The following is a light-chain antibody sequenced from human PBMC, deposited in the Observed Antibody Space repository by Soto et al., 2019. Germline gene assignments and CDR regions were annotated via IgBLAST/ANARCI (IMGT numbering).Light chain of an antibody. Sequence: ETVLTQSPGTLSLSPGEIATLSCRASQSVINRYLAWYQQKPGQAPRLLIHGASSRATGIPDRFSGSGSGTDFTLTISRLEPEDFAVYYCQQYGSSPRTFGQGTKVDIK. CDR1: QSVINRY. CDR2: GAS. V-gene: IGKV3-20*01. CDR3: QQYGSSPRT. J-gene: IGKJ1*01.